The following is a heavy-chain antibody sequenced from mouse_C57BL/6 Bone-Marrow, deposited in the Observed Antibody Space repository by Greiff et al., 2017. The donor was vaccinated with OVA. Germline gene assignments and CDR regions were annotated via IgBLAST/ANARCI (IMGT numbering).Heavy chain of an antibody. J-gene: IGHJ4*01. V-gene: IGHV1-78*01. CDR1: GYTFTDHT. D-gene: IGHD2-3*01. CDR2: IYPRDGST. CDR3: ARCHDGYYYAMDY. Sequence: VKLQESDAELVKPGASVKISCKVSGYTFTDHTIHWMKQRPEQGLEWIGYIYPRDGSTKYNEKFKGKATLTADKSSSTAYMQLNSLTSEDSAVYFCARCHDGYYYAMDYWGQGTSVTVSS.